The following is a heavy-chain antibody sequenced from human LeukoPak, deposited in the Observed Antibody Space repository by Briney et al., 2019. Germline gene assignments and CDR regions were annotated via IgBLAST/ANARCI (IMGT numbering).Heavy chain of an antibody. CDR3: ASSAAGDAFDI. Sequence: PSETLSLTCNVSGGSISRGGYYWSWIRQHPGKGLEWIGNIYYSGSSYYNPSLKSRVTISVDTSKNQFSLKLSSVSVADTAVYYCASSAAGDAFDICGQRTMVTVSS. V-gene: IGHV4-31*03. D-gene: IGHD6-13*01. J-gene: IGHJ3*02. CDR1: GGSISRGGYY. CDR2: IYYSGSS.